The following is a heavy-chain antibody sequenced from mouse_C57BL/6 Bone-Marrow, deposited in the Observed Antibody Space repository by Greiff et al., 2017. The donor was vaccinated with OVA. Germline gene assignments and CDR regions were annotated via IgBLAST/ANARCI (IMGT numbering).Heavy chain of an antibody. CDR2: INPYNGGT. V-gene: IGHV1-19*01. D-gene: IGHD1-1*01. CDR3: ASGSSPYYAMDY. J-gene: IGHJ4*01. Sequence: VQLKESGPVLVKPGASVKMSCKASGYTFTDYYMNWVKQSHGKSLEWIGVINPYNGGTSYNQKFKGKATLTVDKSSSTAYMELNSLTSEDSAVYCCASGSSPYYAMDYWGQGTSVTVSS. CDR1: GYTFTDYY.